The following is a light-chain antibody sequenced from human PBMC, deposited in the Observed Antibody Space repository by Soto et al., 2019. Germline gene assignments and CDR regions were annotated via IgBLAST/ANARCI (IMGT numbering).Light chain of an antibody. CDR1: QSISSY. CDR3: QQSYSTPWT. V-gene: IGKV1-39*01. J-gene: IGKJ1*01. Sequence: DIQMTQSPSSLSASVGDRVTITCRASQSISSYLNWYQQKQGKAPKLLIYAASSLQSGVPSRFSGSGSGTDFTLTISSLQPEDFATYYCQQSYSTPWTFCQGTKVEIK. CDR2: AAS.